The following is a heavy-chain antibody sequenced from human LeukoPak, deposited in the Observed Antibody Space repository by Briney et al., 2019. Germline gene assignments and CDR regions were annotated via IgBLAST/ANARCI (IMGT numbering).Heavy chain of an antibody. V-gene: IGHV3-66*01. Sequence: QSGGSLRLSCAASGFTVSSNYMSWVRQAPGEGLEWVSVIYASGSTYYADSVRGRFTISRDNSKNTLYLQMNSLRAEDTAVYYCASLPLYSYGSGSYYEWGQGTLVTVSS. CDR1: GFTVSSNY. CDR3: ASLPLYSYGSGSYYE. CDR2: IYASGST. D-gene: IGHD3-10*01. J-gene: IGHJ4*02.